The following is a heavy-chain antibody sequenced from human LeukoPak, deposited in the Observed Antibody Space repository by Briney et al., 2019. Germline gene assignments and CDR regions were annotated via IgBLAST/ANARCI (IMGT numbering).Heavy chain of an antibody. CDR2: ISGSGGST. CDR3: AREKVPAAILGEYYYYGMDV. D-gene: IGHD2-2*02. V-gene: IGHV3-23*01. J-gene: IGHJ6*02. CDR1: GFTFSSYA. Sequence: PGGSLRLSCAASGFTFSSYAMSWVRQAPGKGLEWVSVISGSGGSTYYADSVKGRFTISRDNAKNSLYLQMNSLRAEDTAVYYCAREKVPAAILGEYYYYGMDVWGQGTTVTVSS.